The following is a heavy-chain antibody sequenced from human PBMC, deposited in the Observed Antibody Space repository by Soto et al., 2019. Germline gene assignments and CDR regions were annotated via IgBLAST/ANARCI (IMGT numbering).Heavy chain of an antibody. V-gene: IGHV3-23*01. J-gene: IGHJ3*01. CDR1: GFTFSRYA. Sequence: EVQLLQSGGGLVQPGGSLRLSCAGSGFTFSRYAMSWVRQAPGKGLEWVSGIIGNSALIYYADSVKGRFTISRDNSKNTLYLQMNTLRAKDTAVYYCAKNGDYDYDAFDVWGQGTVVTVSS. D-gene: IGHD3-16*01. CDR2: IIGNSALI. CDR3: AKNGDYDYDAFDV.